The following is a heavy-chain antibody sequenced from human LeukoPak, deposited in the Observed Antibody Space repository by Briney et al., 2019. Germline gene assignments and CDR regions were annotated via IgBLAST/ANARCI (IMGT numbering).Heavy chain of an antibody. CDR3: VRIPNSANFPNWFDP. Sequence: GGSLRLFGAASGFTFSSSTMNWVRRAPGKGLEWVSSISSSSDYIYYADSVKGRFTISRDNAKNSLYLQMNSLRAEDTAVYYCVRIPNSANFPNWFDPWGQGTLVTVSS. D-gene: IGHD4/OR15-4a*01. J-gene: IGHJ5*02. CDR2: ISSSSDYI. CDR1: GFTFSSST. V-gene: IGHV3-21*01.